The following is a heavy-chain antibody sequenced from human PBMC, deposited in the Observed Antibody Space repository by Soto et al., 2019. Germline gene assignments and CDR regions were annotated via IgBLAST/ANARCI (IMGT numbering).Heavy chain of an antibody. CDR1: GGTFSSYT. J-gene: IGHJ4*02. V-gene: IGHV1-69*08. CDR2: IIPILGIA. Sequence: QVQLVQSGAEVKKPGSSVKVSCKASGGTFSSYTISWVRQAPGQGLEWMGRIIPILGIANYAQKFQGRVTITANKSTSTAYMELSSLRSEYTAVYYCAREGGRHATEPSGSYYFDYWGQGTLVTVSS. D-gene: IGHD2-15*01. CDR3: AREGGRHATEPSGSYYFDY.